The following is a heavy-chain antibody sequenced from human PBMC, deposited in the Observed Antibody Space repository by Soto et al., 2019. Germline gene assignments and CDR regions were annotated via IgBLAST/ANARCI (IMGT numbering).Heavy chain of an antibody. Sequence: QVQLVESGGGLVKPGGSLRLSCAASGFTFSDYYMSWIRQAPGKGLEWVSYISSSGSTIYYADSVKGRFTISRDNAKNSLYQQMNSLRAEDTAVYYCARDLSEYCSGGSCYYYYYYMDVWGKGTTVTVSS. J-gene: IGHJ6*03. CDR3: ARDLSEYCSGGSCYYYYYYMDV. V-gene: IGHV3-11*01. CDR1: GFTFSDYY. CDR2: ISSSGSTI. D-gene: IGHD2-15*01.